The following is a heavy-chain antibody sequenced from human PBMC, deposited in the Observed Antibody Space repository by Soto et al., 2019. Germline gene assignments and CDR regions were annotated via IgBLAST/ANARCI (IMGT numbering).Heavy chain of an antibody. D-gene: IGHD3-22*01. CDR1: GFTFSNYA. V-gene: IGHV3-23*01. J-gene: IGHJ4*02. Sequence: DVQVLESGGGLVQPWGSLRLSCAASGFTFSNYAMTWVRQAPGKGLEWVSAISGTGGRTYYADSVKGRFTISRDNSKNTLYLQMNSLTAEDTAVYHCAKYYYDSSGSFDYWGQGTLVTVSS. CDR2: ISGTGGRT. CDR3: AKYYYDSSGSFDY.